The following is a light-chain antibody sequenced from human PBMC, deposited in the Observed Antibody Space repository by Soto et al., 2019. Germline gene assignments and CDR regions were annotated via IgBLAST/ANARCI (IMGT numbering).Light chain of an antibody. CDR2: DVT. CDR3: CSYTASYPV. V-gene: IGLV2-11*01. J-gene: IGLJ2*01. CDR1: GAFDF. Sequence: QSVLTQPRSVSGSPGQSVAISCTGIGAFDFVSWYQQYPGKAPKLMIYDVTNRPSGVPDRFSGSKSGDTASLTISGLQAEDEADYYCCSYTASYPVFGGGTKLTVL.